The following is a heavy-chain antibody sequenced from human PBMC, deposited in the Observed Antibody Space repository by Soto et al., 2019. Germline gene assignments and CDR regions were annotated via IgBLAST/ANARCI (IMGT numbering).Heavy chain of an antibody. V-gene: IGHV4-39*01. J-gene: IGHJ5*02. CDR2: IYYSGST. D-gene: IGHD5-12*01. CDR3: ARLGDGSGYDLGWFDA. Sequence: QLQLQESGPGLVKPSETLSLTCTVSGGSISSSSYYWGWIRQPPGTGLEWIGSIYYSGSTYYNPSLKSRVTRSVDTSKNQFSLKLSSVTAADAAVYYCARLGDGSGYDLGWFDAWGQGTLVTVSS. CDR1: GGSISSSSYY.